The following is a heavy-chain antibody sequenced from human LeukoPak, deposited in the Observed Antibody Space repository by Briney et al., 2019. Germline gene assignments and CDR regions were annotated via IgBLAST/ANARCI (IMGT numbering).Heavy chain of an antibody. J-gene: IGHJ4*02. CDR3: ARSRVRSGIPYFFDY. D-gene: IGHD2-15*01. CDR1: EFTFSDYY. Sequence: GSLRLSCAASEFTFSDYYMSWIRQAPGKGLECISYISSSSTYTNYADSVKGRFSISRDNAKNSLYLQMNSLRAEDTAVYFCARSRVRSGIPYFFDYWGQGTLVTVSS. V-gene: IGHV3-11*06. CDR2: ISSSSTYT.